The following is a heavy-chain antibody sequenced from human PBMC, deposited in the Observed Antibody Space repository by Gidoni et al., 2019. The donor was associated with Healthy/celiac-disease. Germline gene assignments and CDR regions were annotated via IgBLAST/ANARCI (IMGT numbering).Heavy chain of an antibody. J-gene: IGHJ4*02. Sequence: QVQLQQWGAGLLKPSETLSLTCAVYGGSFSGYYWSWIRQPPGKGLEWIGEINHSGSTNYNPSLTSRVTISVDTSKNQFSLKLSSVTAADTAVYYCASTIAVAGTSDYWGQGTLVTVSS. V-gene: IGHV4-34*01. CDR2: INHSGST. CDR1: GGSFSGYY. D-gene: IGHD6-19*01. CDR3: ASTIAVAGTSDY.